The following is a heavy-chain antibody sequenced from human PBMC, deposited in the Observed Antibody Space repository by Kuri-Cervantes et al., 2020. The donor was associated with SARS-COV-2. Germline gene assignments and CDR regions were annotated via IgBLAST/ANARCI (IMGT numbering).Heavy chain of an antibody. CDR3: ARARIVGANVDAFDI. Sequence: SETLSLTCTVSGYSISSGYYWGWIRQPPGKGLEWIGSIYYSGSTYYNPSLKSRVTISVDTSKNQFSLKLSSVTAADTAVYYCARARIVGANVDAFDIWGQGTMVTVSS. V-gene: IGHV4-38-2*02. CDR1: GYSISSGYY. J-gene: IGHJ3*02. CDR2: IYYSGST. D-gene: IGHD1-26*01.